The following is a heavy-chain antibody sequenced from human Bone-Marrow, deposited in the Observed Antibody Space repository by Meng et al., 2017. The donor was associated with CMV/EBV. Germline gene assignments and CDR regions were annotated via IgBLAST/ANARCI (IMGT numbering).Heavy chain of an antibody. CDR2: ISGSGGST. J-gene: IGHJ5*02. CDR3: ARSCRRTVAGPFDP. V-gene: IGHV3-23*01. CDR1: GFTFSSYA. Sequence: GGSLRLSCAASGFTFSSYAMSWVRQAPGKGLEWVSAISGSGGSTYYADSVKGRFTISRDNSKNTLYLQMNSLRAEDTAVYYCARSCRRTVAGPFDPWGQGTLVTVSS. D-gene: IGHD4-11*01.